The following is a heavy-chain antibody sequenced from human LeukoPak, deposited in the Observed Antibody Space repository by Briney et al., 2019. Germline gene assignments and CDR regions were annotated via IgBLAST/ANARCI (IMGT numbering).Heavy chain of an antibody. D-gene: IGHD3-3*01. CDR1: GGSISSSSYY. CDR3: ARRLERGGRRYFDY. J-gene: IGHJ4*02. V-gene: IGHV4-39*01. CDR2: IYYSGST. Sequence: PSQTLSLTCTVSGGSISSSSYYWGWIRQPPGKGLEWIGSIYYSGSTYYNPSLKSRVTISVDTSKNQFSLKLSSVTAADTAVYYCARRLERGGRRYFDYWGQGTLVTVSS.